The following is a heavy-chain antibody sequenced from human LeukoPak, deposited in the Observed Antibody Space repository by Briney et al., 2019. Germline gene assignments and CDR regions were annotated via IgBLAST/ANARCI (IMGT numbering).Heavy chain of an antibody. V-gene: IGHV4-59*01. CDR2: IYGSGRP. CDR1: GSSISYWY. J-gene: IGHJ4*02. D-gene: IGHD6-19*01. Sequence: SETLSLTCTVSGSSISYWYWSWIRQPPGKGLEWIGNIYGSGRPNYNPSLTSRVTISVDTSKNQFSLKLTSVTAADTAVYYCARETSLVGYSGGLGFNYWGQGILVTVSS. CDR3: ARETSLVGYSGGLGFNY.